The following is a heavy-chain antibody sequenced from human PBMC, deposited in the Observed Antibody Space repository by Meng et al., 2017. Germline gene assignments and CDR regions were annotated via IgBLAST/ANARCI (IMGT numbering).Heavy chain of an antibody. CDR2: ISSSGSTI. Sequence: GESLKISCAASGFTFSSYEMNWVRQAPGKGLEGVSYISSSGSTIYYADSVKGRFTISRDNAKNSLYLQMNSLRAEDTAVYYCARDFPGYYDSSGYYGSYFDYWGQGTLVTVSS. CDR3: ARDFPGYYDSSGYYGSYFDY. D-gene: IGHD3-22*01. J-gene: IGHJ4*02. V-gene: IGHV3-48*03. CDR1: GFTFSSYE.